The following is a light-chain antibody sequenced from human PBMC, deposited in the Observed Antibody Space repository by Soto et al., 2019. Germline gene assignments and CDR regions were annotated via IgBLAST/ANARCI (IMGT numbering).Light chain of an antibody. V-gene: IGKV3-11*01. J-gene: IGKJ1*01. CDR3: QQHSHWPPWT. Sequence: VLTQSPATLSLSPGERATLSCRASQNVRTFLDWYQQQPGQAPRLLIYGASNRATGIPARFSGSGSGTDFTLTISSLEPEDFAVYYCQQHSHWPPWTFGQGTRVEIQ. CDR2: GAS. CDR1: QNVRTF.